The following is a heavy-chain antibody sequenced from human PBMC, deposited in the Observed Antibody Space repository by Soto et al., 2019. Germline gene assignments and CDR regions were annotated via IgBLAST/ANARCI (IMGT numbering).Heavy chain of an antibody. J-gene: IGHJ3*01. CDR3: ARGRIAVAGRLDAFDF. D-gene: IGHD6-19*01. CDR2: VYYSGST. V-gene: IGHV4-59*01. CDR1: GGSISSYY. Sequence: SETLSLTCTVSGGSISSYYWSWIRQPPGKGLEWIGYVYYSGSTSHNPSLKSRVTISVDTSKNQFSLELSSVTAADTAVYYCARGRIAVAGRLDAFDFWGQGTMVTVSS.